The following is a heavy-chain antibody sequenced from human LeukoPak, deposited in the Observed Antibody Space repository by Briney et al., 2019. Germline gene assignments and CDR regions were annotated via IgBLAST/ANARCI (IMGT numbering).Heavy chain of an antibody. D-gene: IGHD3-10*01. CDR3: ARDQRGLLWFGEPSYYFDY. V-gene: IGHV4-38-2*02. J-gene: IGHJ4*02. Sequence: SETLSLTCAVSGYPISSGYYWGWIRQPPGTGLEWIGSIYHSGSTYYNPSLKSRVTVSVDTSKNQFSLKLSSVTAADTAVYYCARDQRGLLWFGEPSYYFDYWGQGTLVTVSS. CDR1: GYPISSGYY. CDR2: IYHSGST.